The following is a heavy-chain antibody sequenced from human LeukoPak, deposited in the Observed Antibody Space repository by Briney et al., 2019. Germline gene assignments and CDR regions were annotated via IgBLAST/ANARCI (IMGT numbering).Heavy chain of an antibody. CDR3: AREGKGSDAAFDI. CDR2: IKQDGSEK. V-gene: IGHV3-7*01. J-gene: IGHJ3*02. CDR1: GFTFSSYW. Sequence: PGGSVRLSCAACGFTFSSYWMSWVRPAPGKGREGVANIKQDGSEKYYVDSVKGRFTISRDNAKNSLYLQMNSLRAEDTAVYYCAREGKGSDAAFDIWGQGTMVTVSS. D-gene: IGHD3-10*01.